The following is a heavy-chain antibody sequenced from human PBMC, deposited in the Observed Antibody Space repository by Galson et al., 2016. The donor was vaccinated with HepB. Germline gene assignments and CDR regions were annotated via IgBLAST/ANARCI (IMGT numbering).Heavy chain of an antibody. D-gene: IGHD2-21*02. Sequence: SETLSLTCTVSGGSISSSFYYWAWIRQPPGKGLEWIGNIYYSGSTKYNPSLKPRLTISVHTSKNQFSLNLNSVTAADTALYYCASSRRGGDSDNFDYWGQGTLVTVSS. V-gene: IGHV4-39*07. J-gene: IGHJ4*02. CDR2: IYYSGST. CDR1: GGSISSSFYY. CDR3: ASSRRGGDSDNFDY.